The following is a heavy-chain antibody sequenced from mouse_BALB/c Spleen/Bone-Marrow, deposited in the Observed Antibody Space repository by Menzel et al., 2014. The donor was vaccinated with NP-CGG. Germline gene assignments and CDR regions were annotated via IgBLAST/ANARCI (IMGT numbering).Heavy chain of an antibody. CDR1: GFNIKDTY. V-gene: IGHV14-3*02. J-gene: IGHJ2*01. D-gene: IGHD1-1*01. Sequence: EVQVVESGAELVKPGASVKLSCTASGFNIKDTYMHWVKQRPEQGLEWIGRIDPANGNTKYDPKSQGKATITADTSSNTAYLQLNSLTSEDTAVYYCARYYYGTRYYFDYWGQGTTLTVSS. CDR3: ARYYYGTRYYFDY. CDR2: IDPANGNT.